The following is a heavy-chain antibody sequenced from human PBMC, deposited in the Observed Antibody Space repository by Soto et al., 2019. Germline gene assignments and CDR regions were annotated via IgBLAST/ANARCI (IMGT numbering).Heavy chain of an antibody. CDR1: GFDFADYS. V-gene: IGHV3-43D*04. J-gene: IGHJ4*02. D-gene: IGHD3-22*01. CDR2: TNSDGTDS. Sequence: WVSLRLSCAAAGFDFADYSVHWVRPVPGKGLEWVSLTNSDGTDSYYVDSVKGRFTISRDNAKTTLYLQMDRLRPEDTALYFCAKSLYYYDSSPLDHWGQGTLVNVSA. CDR3: AKSLYYYDSSPLDH.